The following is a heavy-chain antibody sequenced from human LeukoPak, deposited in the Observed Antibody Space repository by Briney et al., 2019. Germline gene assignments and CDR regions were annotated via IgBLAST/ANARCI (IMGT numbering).Heavy chain of an antibody. CDR3: ARAPKVTGYTSLNWFDP. CDR2: INPNSGNT. CDR1: GYTFTGYY. J-gene: IGHJ5*02. Sequence: ASVKVSCKASGYTFTGYYMHWVRQAPGQGLEWMGWINPNSGNTGYAQKFQGRVTITRNTSISTAYMELSSLRSEDTAVYYCARAPKVTGYTSLNWFDPWGQGTLVTVSS. D-gene: IGHD3-9*01. V-gene: IGHV1-8*03.